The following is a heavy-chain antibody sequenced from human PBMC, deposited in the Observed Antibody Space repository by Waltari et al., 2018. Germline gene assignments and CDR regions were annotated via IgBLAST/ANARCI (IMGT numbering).Heavy chain of an antibody. CDR3: GRDRYXEXLGXRGVFHFYGMDX. Sequence: QXQLXXSGAXVXKPGXSVKVSCKAXAGTFSAYALRWVRQAPGQGLEWMGVIXPVFDXAKYAXKFQGXLTVTADESTXTAYMELSDLTSDDTAVXFCGRDRYXEXLGXRGVFHFYGMDXWGQGTSVSVYS. CDR1: AGTFSAYA. D-gene: IGHD2-21*01. J-gene: IGHJ6*02. CDR2: IXPVFDXA. V-gene: IGHV1-69*01.